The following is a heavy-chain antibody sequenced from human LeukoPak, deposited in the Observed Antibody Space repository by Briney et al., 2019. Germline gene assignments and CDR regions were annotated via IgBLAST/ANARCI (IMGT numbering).Heavy chain of an antibody. CDR2: INPSGGST. CDR1: GYTSTSDY. D-gene: IGHD2-15*01. CDR3: ARDPQSGGSR. V-gene: IGHV1-46*01. J-gene: IGHJ4*02. Sequence: ASAKVSCKASGYTSTSDYMNWVRQAPGQGLEWMGIINPSGGSTSYAQKFQGRVTMTRDTSTSTVYMELSSLRSEDTAVYYCARDPQSGGSRWGQGTLVTVSS.